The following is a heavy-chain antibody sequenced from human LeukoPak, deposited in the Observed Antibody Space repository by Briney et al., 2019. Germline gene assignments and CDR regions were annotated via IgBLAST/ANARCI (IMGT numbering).Heavy chain of an antibody. J-gene: IGHJ4*02. CDR3: ARGGEYFDWLYYFDY. V-gene: IGHV3-23*01. CDR1: GFTFSSYA. D-gene: IGHD3-9*01. Sequence: GGSLRLSCAASGFTFSSYAMSWVRQAPGKGLEWVSTISGSVGNTYYADSVKGRFTISRDNSKNTLYLQMNSLRAEDTAVYYCARGGEYFDWLYYFDYWGQGTLVTVSS. CDR2: ISGSVGNT.